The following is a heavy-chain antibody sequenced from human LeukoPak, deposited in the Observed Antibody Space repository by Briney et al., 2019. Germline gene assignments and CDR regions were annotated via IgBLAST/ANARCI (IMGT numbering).Heavy chain of an antibody. CDR1: GGSISTGDYY. D-gene: IGHD3-22*01. J-gene: IGHJ4*02. CDR3: ATYYDSSGPSFDY. V-gene: IGHV4-30-4*01. Sequence: SETLSLTCTVSGGSISTGDYYWSWIRQPPGKGLEWIGYIYYSGTTYYNPSPKSRLTISVDTSKNQFSLKLGSVTAADTAMYYCATYYDSSGPSFDYWGQGTLVTVSS. CDR2: IYYSGTT.